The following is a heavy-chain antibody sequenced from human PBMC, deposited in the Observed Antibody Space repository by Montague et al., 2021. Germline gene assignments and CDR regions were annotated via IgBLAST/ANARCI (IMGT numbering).Heavy chain of an antibody. CDR1: GASISDYY. Sequence: SETLSLTCSVYGASISDYYWSWIRQPPGKGLEWMGYISYSRRTNYNPSLKSRVTISVDTSKNQFSLKLSPVTAADTAFYYCAVTNPYYYYGMDVWGQGTTVTVSS. D-gene: IGHD1-14*01. J-gene: IGHJ6*02. CDR3: AVTNPYYYYGMDV. V-gene: IGHV4-59*01. CDR2: ISYSRRT.